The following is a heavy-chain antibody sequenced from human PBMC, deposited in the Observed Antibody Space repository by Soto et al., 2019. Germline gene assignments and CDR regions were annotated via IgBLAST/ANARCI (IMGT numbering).Heavy chain of an antibody. Sequence: QVQLVQSGAEVKKPGSSVKVSCKASGGTFGSYAISWVRQAPGQGLEWMGGIIPIPGTANYAQKFQGRVTIAADESTGTAYMELSSLRSEDTAVYYCPRSQGSSTSLEIYYYYYYGMDVWGQGTTVTVSS. CDR2: IIPIPGTA. J-gene: IGHJ6*02. CDR1: GGTFGSYA. CDR3: PRSQGSSTSLEIYYYYYYGMDV. V-gene: IGHV1-69*01. D-gene: IGHD2-2*01.